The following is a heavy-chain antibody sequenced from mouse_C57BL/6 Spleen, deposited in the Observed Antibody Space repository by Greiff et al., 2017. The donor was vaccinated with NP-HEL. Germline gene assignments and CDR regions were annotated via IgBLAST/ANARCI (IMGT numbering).Heavy chain of an antibody. Sequence: VKLVESGPGLVAPSQSLSITCTVSGFSLTSYGVHWVRQPPGKGLEWLVVIWSDGSTTYNSALKSRLSISKDNSKSQVFLKMNSLQTDDTAMYYCARHGGNYPYAMDYWGQGTSVTVSS. CDR1: GFSLTSYG. D-gene: IGHD1-1*02. CDR2: IWSDGST. CDR3: ARHGGNYPYAMDY. J-gene: IGHJ4*01. V-gene: IGHV2-6-1*01.